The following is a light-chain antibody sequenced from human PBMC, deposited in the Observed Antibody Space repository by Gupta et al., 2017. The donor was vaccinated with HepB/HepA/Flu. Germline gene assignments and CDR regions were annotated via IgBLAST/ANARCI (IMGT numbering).Light chain of an antibody. CDR1: QSVSSN. CDR2: GPS. CDR3: QQYNNWPYT. V-gene: IGKV3-15*01. Sequence: EIVMTHSPATLSLSPGERATRSCRVSQSVSSNLAWYQQKPGQAPRLLIYGPSTRATGIPARFSGSGSGTEFTLTLSSLQAEDFAVYYCQQYNNWPYTFGQGTTLEIK. J-gene: IGKJ2*01.